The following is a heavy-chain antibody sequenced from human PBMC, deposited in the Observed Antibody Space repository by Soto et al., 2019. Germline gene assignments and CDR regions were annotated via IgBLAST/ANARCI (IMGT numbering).Heavy chain of an antibody. Sequence: QVQLVQSGAEVKKPGSSVKVSCKTSGVSFNNNAIGWFHQAPGHGLEWMGGVSPPFRTSNYARKFQGRISITADASTGTVNMELSSLTSEDTAQYYCARVLYYGSGSYSPYGMDVWGQGTTVTVSS. J-gene: IGHJ6*02. CDR2: VSPPFRTS. CDR1: GVSFNNNA. D-gene: IGHD3-10*01. V-gene: IGHV1-69*01. CDR3: ARVLYYGSGSYSPYGMDV.